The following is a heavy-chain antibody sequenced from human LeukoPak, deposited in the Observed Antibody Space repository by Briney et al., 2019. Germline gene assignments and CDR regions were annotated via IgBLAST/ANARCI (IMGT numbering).Heavy chain of an antibody. J-gene: IGHJ4*02. CDR1: GFIFSNYA. CDR3: AKRADGYKFDY. CDR2: ISGGDGNT. Sequence: PGGSLRLSCAASGFIFSNYAMSWVRQAPGKGLEWVSTISGGDGNTYYADSVTGRFTISRDISKNTLYLQMNSLRAEDTAVYYCAKRADGYKFDYWGQGTLVTVSS. D-gene: IGHD5-24*01. V-gene: IGHV3-23*01.